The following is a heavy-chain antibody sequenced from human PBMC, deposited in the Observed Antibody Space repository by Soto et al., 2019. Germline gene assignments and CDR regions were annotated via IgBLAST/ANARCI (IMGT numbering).Heavy chain of an antibody. Sequence: QVQLQQWGAGLLKPSETLSLTCAVYGGYFSGDYWSWIRQPPAKGLEWIGEINHSGSTNYNPSLKSRVTISVDTSKNQFSLKLSSVTAADTAVYYCARVSGIYYYGMDVWGQGTTVTVSS. D-gene: IGHD3-10*01. V-gene: IGHV4-34*01. J-gene: IGHJ6*02. CDR1: GGYFSGDY. CDR2: INHSGST. CDR3: ARVSGIYYYGMDV.